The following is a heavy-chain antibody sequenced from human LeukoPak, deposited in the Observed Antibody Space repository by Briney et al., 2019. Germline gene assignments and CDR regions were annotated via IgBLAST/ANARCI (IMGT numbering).Heavy chain of an antibody. CDR3: AKASRYSSSLRFDY. CDR1: GFTFSSYA. V-gene: IGHV3-23*01. J-gene: IGHJ4*02. Sequence: GGSLRLSCAASGFTFSSYAMSWVRQAPGKGLEWVSAISGSGGSTYYADSVKGRLTISRDNSKNTLYLQMNSLRAEDTAVYYCAKASRYSSSLRFDYWGQGTLVTVSS. D-gene: IGHD6-6*01. CDR2: ISGSGGST.